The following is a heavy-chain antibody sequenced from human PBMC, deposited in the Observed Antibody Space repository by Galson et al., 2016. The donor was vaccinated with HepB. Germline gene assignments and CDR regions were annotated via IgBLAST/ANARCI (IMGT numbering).Heavy chain of an antibody. CDR2: LFSNGGSA. D-gene: IGHD3-3*01. CDR3: VKGVKNWNYYDY. J-gene: IGHJ4*02. V-gene: IGHV3-64D*09. CDR1: GFTFSTYA. Sequence: LRLSCAASGFTFSTYAMHWVRQAPGKGLEFVSALFSNGGSAYYGDSVKGRFTVSRDDSRNTLYLQMTSLRAEDSAVYFCVKGVKNWNYYDYWGQGTRVTVSP.